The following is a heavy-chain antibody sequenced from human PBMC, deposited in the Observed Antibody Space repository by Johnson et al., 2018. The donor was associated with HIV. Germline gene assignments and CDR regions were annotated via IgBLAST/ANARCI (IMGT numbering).Heavy chain of an antibody. CDR2: INSDGTGT. CDR3: VREGPSERAGFDI. J-gene: IGHJ3*02. CDR1: GFTFSNYW. V-gene: IGHV3-74*01. Sequence: MQLVESGGGSVQPGGSLRLSCVTSGFTFSNYWMHWVRQGPGKGLVWVSRINSDGTGTSYADSVKGRFTVSRDNAKNTLYLQMNSLRDEDTAVYYCVREGPSERAGFDIWGQGTMVTVSS.